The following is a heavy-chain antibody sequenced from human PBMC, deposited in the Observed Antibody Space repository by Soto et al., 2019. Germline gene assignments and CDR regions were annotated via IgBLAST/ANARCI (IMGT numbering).Heavy chain of an antibody. Sequence: LSLTFTVSGGSISSSSYYWGWIRQPPGKGLEWIGSIYYSGSTYYNPSLKSRVTISVDTSKNQFSLKLSSVTAADTAVYYCARHGTRGYSYGGGDFDLWGRGTLVTVSS. D-gene: IGHD5-18*01. V-gene: IGHV4-39*01. CDR3: ARHGTRGYSYGGGDFDL. CDR1: GGSISSSSYY. CDR2: IYYSGST. J-gene: IGHJ2*01.